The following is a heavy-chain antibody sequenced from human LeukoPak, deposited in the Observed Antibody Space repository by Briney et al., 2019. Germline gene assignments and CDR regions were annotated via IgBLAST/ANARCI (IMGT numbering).Heavy chain of an antibody. D-gene: IGHD6-13*01. V-gene: IGHV3-48*03. Sequence: GGSLRLSCAASGFTFSSYEMNWVRQAPGKGLEWVSYISSSGSTIYYADSVKGRFTISRDNSKNTLYLQMNSLRAEDTAVYYCAKVQSSSWYDYYYMDVWGKGTTVTISS. J-gene: IGHJ6*03. CDR3: AKVQSSSWYDYYYMDV. CDR2: ISSSGSTI. CDR1: GFTFSSYE.